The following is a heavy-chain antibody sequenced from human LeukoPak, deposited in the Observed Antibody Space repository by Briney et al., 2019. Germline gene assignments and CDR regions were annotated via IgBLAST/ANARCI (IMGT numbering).Heavy chain of an antibody. D-gene: IGHD3-9*01. V-gene: IGHV3-7*03. CDR3: ARETYDILTGYYTPYYGMDV. J-gene: IGHJ6*02. CDR1: GFTFSSYW. CDR2: IKQDGSEK. Sequence: GGSLRLSCAASGFTFSSYWMSWVRQAPWKGLEWVANIKQDGSEKYYVDSVKGRFTISRDNAKNSLYLQMNSLRAEDTAVYYCARETYDILTGYYTPYYGMDVWGQGTTVTVSS.